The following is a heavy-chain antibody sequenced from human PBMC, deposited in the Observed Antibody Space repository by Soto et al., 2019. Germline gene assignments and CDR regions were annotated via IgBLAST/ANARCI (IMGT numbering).Heavy chain of an antibody. CDR2: ISWNSGSI. CDR3: AKGPISGSYQDYFDY. Sequence: GGSLRLSCAASGFTFDDYAMHWVRQAPGKGLEWVPGISWNSGSIGYADSVKGRFTISRDNAKNSLYLQMNSLRAEDTALYYCAKGPISGSYQDYFDYWGQGTLVTVSS. CDR1: GFTFDDYA. V-gene: IGHV3-9*01. D-gene: IGHD1-26*01. J-gene: IGHJ4*02.